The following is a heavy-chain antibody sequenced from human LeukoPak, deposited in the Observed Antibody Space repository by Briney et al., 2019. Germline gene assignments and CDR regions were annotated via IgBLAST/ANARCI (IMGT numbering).Heavy chain of an antibody. D-gene: IGHD3-3*01. CDR3: ARARFLEWLLPATKKNYYYYYMDV. J-gene: IGHJ6*03. Sequence: ASVKVSCKASGYTFTSYDINWVRQATGQGLEWMGWMNPNSGNTGYAQKFQGRVTITRNTSISTAYMELSSLRSEDTAVYYCARARFLEWLLPATKKNYYYYYMDVWGKGTTVTVSS. CDR1: GYTFTSYD. CDR2: MNPNSGNT. V-gene: IGHV1-8*03.